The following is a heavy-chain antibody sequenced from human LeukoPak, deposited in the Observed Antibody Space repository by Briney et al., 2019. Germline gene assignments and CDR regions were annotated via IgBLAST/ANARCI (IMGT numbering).Heavy chain of an antibody. V-gene: IGHV3-21*01. CDR3: ASGGIICSGGSCYSYYFDY. CDR2: ISSSSSYI. D-gene: IGHD2-15*01. Sequence: PGGSLRLSCAASGFTFSSYSMNWVRQAPGKGLEGVSSISSSSSYIYYADSVKGRFTISRDNAKNSLYLQMNSLRAEDTAVYYCASGGIICSGGSCYSYYFDYWGQGTLVTVSS. CDR1: GFTFSSYS. J-gene: IGHJ4*02.